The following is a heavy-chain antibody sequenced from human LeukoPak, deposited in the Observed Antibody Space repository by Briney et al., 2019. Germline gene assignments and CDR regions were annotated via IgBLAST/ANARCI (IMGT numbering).Heavy chain of an antibody. D-gene: IGHD1-14*01. V-gene: IGHV3-23*01. CDR1: GFKFDAYP. J-gene: IGHJ3*02. CDR2: ISDSGGST. CDR3: AKGKINHDGAFDI. Sequence: QPGGSLRLSCAASGFKFDAYPMSWVRQAPGKGLEWVSSISDSGGSTHYAESVRGRFSLSRDNFEKTLHLQMSRLRAEDTAVYYCAKGKINHDGAFDIWGQGTRVIVAS.